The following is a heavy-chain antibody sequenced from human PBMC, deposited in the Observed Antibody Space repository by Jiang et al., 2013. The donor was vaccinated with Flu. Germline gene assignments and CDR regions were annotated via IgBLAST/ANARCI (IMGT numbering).Heavy chain of an antibody. CDR1: GGTFSSYA. D-gene: IGHD2-21*02. V-gene: IGHV1-69*01. CDR3: ARDSEESTDCGGDCYSN. Sequence: QVQLVESGAEVKKPGSSVKVSCKASGGTFSSYAISWVRQAPGQGLEWMGGIIPIFGTANYAQKFQGRVTITADESTSTAYMELSSLRSEDTAVYYCARDSEESTDCGGDCYSNWGQGTLVTVSS. CDR2: IIPIFGTA. J-gene: IGHJ4*02.